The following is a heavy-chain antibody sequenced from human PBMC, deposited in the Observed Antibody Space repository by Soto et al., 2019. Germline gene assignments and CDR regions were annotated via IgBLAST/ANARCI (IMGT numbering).Heavy chain of an antibody. J-gene: IGHJ6*03. CDR1: GFTFSSYA. CDR2: ISGSGGST. V-gene: IGHV3-23*01. Sequence: GGSLRLSCAASGFTFSSYAMSWVRQAPGKGLEWVSAISGSGGSTYYADSVKGRFTISRDNSKNTLYLQMNSLRAEDTAVYYCAKVAYDYIWGSYGPGYMDVWGKGTTVTVSS. CDR3: AKVAYDYIWGSYGPGYMDV. D-gene: IGHD3-16*01.